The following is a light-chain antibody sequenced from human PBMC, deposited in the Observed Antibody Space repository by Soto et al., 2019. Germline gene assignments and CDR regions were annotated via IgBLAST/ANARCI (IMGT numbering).Light chain of an antibody. Sequence: EILLTQSPGTLSLCPGERATLSCRASQSVSSSYLAWYQQKPGQAPRLLIYGASSRATGIPDRFSGSGSGTDSTLTISRLEPEDFAVYYCQQYGSSPQTFGQGTKVDIK. CDR3: QQYGSSPQT. V-gene: IGKV3-20*01. CDR1: QSVSSSY. CDR2: GAS. J-gene: IGKJ1*01.